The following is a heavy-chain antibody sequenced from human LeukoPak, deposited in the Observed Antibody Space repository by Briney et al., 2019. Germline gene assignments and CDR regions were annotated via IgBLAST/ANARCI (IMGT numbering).Heavy chain of an antibody. CDR2: ISGSGGST. Sequence: GGSLRLSCAASGFTFSNYAMGWVRQTPGKGLEWVSAISGSGGSTYYADSVKGRFTISRDNSKNTLYLQMNSLRAEDTAVYYCAKGPSTVTTRISGPMADDYWGQGTLVTVSS. V-gene: IGHV3-23*01. J-gene: IGHJ4*02. CDR1: GFTFSNYA. CDR3: AKGPSTVTTRISGPMADDY. D-gene: IGHD4-17*01.